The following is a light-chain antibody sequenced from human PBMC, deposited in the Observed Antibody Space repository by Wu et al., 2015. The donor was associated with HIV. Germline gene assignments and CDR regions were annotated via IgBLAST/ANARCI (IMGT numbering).Light chain of an antibody. CDR2: DAS. V-gene: IGKV3-11*01. J-gene: IGKJ4*01. CDR1: QSVSNY. CDR3: QQRSNWPLT. Sequence: EIVLTQSPAILSLSLGERATLSCRASQSVSNYLAWYQQKPGQPPRLLIYDASDRATGISARFSGSGSGTDFTLTISSLEPEDFAVYYCQQRSNWPLTFGGGTKVEIK.